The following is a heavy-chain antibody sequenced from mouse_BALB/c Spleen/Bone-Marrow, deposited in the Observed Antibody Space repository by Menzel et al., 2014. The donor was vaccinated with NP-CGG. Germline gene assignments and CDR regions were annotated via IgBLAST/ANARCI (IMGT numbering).Heavy chain of an antibody. CDR1: GYTFSSYW. CDR3: ARDTTVGY. CDR2: ILPGSGST. V-gene: IGHV1-9*01. D-gene: IGHD1-1*01. Sequence: VQVVESGAEPMKPGASVKISCKATGYTFSSYWIEWVKQRPGHGIEWIGEILPGSGSTNYNEKFKGKATFTADTSSNTAYMQLSSLTSEDSAVYYCARDTTVGYWGQGTTLTVSS. J-gene: IGHJ2*01.